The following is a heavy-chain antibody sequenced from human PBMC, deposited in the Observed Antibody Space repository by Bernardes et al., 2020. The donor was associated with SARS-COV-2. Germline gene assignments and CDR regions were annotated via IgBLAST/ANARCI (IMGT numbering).Heavy chain of an antibody. CDR2: IYYSGST. D-gene: IGHD3-3*01. CDR3: ARVITIFGVVIGAFDI. V-gene: IGHV4-31*03. Sequence: TLSLTCTVSGGSIRSGGYYWSWIRQHPGKGLEWIGYIYYSGSTYYNPSLKSRVTISVDTSKNQFSLKLSSVTAADTAVYYCARVITIFGVVIGAFDIWGQGTMVTVSS. J-gene: IGHJ3*02. CDR1: GGSIRSGGYY.